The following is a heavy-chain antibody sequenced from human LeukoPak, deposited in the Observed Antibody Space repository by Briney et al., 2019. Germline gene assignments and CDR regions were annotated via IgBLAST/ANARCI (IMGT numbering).Heavy chain of an antibody. Sequence: GGSLRLSCAASGFTFSSYAMRWVRQAPGEGLEWVSTISGSGGSTYYTDSVKGRFTISRDNFKNTLYLQMNSLRAEDTAVYYCAKVYGDRYFDLWGRGTLVTVSS. CDR1: GFTFSSYA. D-gene: IGHD7-27*01. CDR3: AKVYGDRYFDL. V-gene: IGHV3-23*01. CDR2: ISGSGGST. J-gene: IGHJ2*01.